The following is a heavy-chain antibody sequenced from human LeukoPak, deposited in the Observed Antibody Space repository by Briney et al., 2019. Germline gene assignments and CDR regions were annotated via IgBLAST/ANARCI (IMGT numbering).Heavy chain of an antibody. D-gene: IGHD3-22*01. J-gene: IGHJ4*02. CDR1: GGSISNYY. CDR2: IFYSGST. V-gene: IGHV4-59*01. Sequence: PSETLSLTCTVSGGSISNYYWSWIRQPPGKGLEWIGYIFYSGSTNYSPSLKSRVTIPVDTSKNQFSLKLSSVTAADTAVYYCARYFYDSSGYYHDYWGQGTLVTVSS. CDR3: ARYFYDSSGYYHDY.